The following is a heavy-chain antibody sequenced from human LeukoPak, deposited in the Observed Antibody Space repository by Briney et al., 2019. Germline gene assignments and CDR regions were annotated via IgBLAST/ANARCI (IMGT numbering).Heavy chain of an antibody. J-gene: IGHJ4*02. Sequence: PGGSLRLSCAASGFTVSSNYMSWVRQAPGKGLEWVSVIYSGGSTYYADSVKGRFTISRDNSKNTLYLQMNSLRAEDTAVYYCAKDTSSSPGPRIFDYWGQGTLVTVSS. CDR2: IYSGGST. CDR3: AKDTSSSPGPRIFDY. V-gene: IGHV3-53*05. CDR1: GFTVSSNY. D-gene: IGHD6-6*01.